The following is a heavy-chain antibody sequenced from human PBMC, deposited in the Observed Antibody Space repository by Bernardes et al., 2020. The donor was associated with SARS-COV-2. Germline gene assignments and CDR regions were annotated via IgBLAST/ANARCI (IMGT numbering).Heavy chain of an antibody. CDR1: GGSISSSSYY. V-gene: IGHV4-39*01. J-gene: IGHJ6*02. CDR3: ARRDYNQEWGMDV. CDR2: IYYSGST. Sequence: ETLSLTCTVSGGSISSSSYYWGWIRQPPGKGLEWIGSIYYSGSTYYNPSLKSRVTISVDTSKNQFSLKLSSVTAADTAVYHCARRDYNQEWGMDVWGQGTTVIVS. D-gene: IGHD4-4*01.